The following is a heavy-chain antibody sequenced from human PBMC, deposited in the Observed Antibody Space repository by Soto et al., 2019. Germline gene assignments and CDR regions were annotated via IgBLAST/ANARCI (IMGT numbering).Heavy chain of an antibody. CDR2: IYPGDSDT. Sequence: GESLKISCKGSGYSFTTYCIAWLRQMPVKGLEWMGIIYPGDSDTRYSPSFQGQVTISADKSISTAYLQWSSLKASDTAMYYCARASISMVRGVPYYYYGLDVWGQGTTVTVSS. CDR1: GYSFTTYC. J-gene: IGHJ6*02. CDR3: ARASISMVRGVPYYYYGLDV. V-gene: IGHV5-51*01. D-gene: IGHD3-10*01.